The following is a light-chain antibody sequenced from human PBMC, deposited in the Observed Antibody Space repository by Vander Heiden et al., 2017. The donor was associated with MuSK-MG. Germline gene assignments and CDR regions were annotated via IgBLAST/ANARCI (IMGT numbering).Light chain of an antibody. CDR3: VLYIGSGISV. Sequence: QTVVTQEPSFSVSPGGTVTPTCGLTSDSVSSTHYASWYQQAPGRSPRTLVYSTNIRSSGVPDRFSGSILGNKAALTIAGAQADDEADYYCVLYIGSGISVFGGGTKLTVL. J-gene: IGLJ3*02. CDR2: STN. V-gene: IGLV8-61*01. CDR1: SDSVSSTHY.